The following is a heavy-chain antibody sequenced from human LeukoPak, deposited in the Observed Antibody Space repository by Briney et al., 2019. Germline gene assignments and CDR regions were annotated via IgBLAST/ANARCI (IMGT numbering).Heavy chain of an antibody. D-gene: IGHD2-2*01. CDR3: ARDDDIVVVPAAMEDDAFDV. Sequence: ASVKVSCKASGYTFTSYGIGWVRQAPGQGLEWMGWISAYNGNTNYAQKLQGRVTMTTDTSTSTAYMELRSLRSDDTAVYYCARDDDIVVVPAAMEDDAFDVWGQGTMVTVSS. CDR1: GYTFTSYG. CDR2: ISAYNGNT. V-gene: IGHV1-18*04. J-gene: IGHJ3*01.